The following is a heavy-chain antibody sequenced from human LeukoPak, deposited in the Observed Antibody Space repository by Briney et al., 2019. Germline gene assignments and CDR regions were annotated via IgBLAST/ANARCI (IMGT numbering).Heavy chain of an antibody. CDR3: TRDRRYCSGGSCYFAY. J-gene: IGHJ4*02. Sequence: GGSLRLSCAASGFTFGDYAMSWVRQAPGKGLEWVGFIRSKAYGGTTEYAASVKGRFTISRDDSKSIAYLQMNSLKTEDTAVYYCTRDRRYCSGGSCYFAYWGQGTLVTASS. CDR2: IRSKAYGGTT. CDR1: GFTFGDYA. D-gene: IGHD2-15*01. V-gene: IGHV3-49*04.